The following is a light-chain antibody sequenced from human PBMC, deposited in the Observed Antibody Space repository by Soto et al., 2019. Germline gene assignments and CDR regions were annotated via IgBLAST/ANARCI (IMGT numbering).Light chain of an antibody. CDR3: NSYTNNNVYV. Sequence: QSVLTQPASVSGSPGQSITISCTGTRSDIGAYDYVSWYQQHPGKAPKLIIYDVFNRPSGVSNRFSGSKSGNTASLSISGLQPEDEADYYCNSYTNNNVYVFGTGTKLTVL. CDR1: RSDIGAYDY. J-gene: IGLJ1*01. CDR2: DVF. V-gene: IGLV2-14*01.